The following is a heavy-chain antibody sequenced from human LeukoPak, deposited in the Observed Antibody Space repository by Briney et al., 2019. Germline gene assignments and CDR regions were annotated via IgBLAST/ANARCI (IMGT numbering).Heavy chain of an antibody. Sequence: GASVKVSCKASGYTFTNSYLHWVRQAPGQGLEWLGWINPNSGDTRSLQRFQGRVTMTRDTSISTAYMELSRLRSDDTAVYYCAREYSSSWYSRTYYFDYWGQGTLVTVSS. V-gene: IGHV1-2*02. CDR1: GYTFTNSY. D-gene: IGHD6-13*01. CDR3: AREYSSSWYSRTYYFDY. J-gene: IGHJ4*02. CDR2: INPNSGDT.